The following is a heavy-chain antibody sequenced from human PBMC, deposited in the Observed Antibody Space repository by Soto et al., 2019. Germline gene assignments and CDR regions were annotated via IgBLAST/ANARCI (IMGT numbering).Heavy chain of an antibody. D-gene: IGHD3-10*01. CDR2: IYYGGTT. Sequence: SETLSLTCTVSGGYISPYYWTWIRQPPGKGLEWIGYIYYGGTTNYNPSLKSRVTISVDTSKNQFSLKLSSVTAADTAVYYCARDPGSGSYYGWFDPWGQGTLVTVSS. CDR3: ARDPGSGSYYGWFDP. J-gene: IGHJ5*02. V-gene: IGHV4-59*01. CDR1: GGYISPYY.